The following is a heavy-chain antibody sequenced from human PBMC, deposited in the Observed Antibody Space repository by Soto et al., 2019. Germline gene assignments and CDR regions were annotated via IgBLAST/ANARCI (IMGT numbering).Heavy chain of an antibody. CDR1: GYTFTNHG. D-gene: IGHD3-22*01. CDR2: ISTSNGNT. Sequence: QVQLVQSGAEVKNPGASVEVSCKNSGYTFTNHGITWVRQAPGQGLEWMGWISTSNGNTHYAHNLQGRVTKTTDKSTSTAYMELRSLRSDDTAVYFCAGDRDYYDCGGFWGQGTLVTVSS. CDR3: AGDRDYYDCGGF. J-gene: IGHJ4*02. V-gene: IGHV1-18*01.